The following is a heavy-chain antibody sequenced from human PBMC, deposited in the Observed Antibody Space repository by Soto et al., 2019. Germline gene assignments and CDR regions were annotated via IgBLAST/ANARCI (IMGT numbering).Heavy chain of an antibody. CDR1: GGTFSSYA. CDR3: ARESGSYPYDAFDI. V-gene: IGHV1-69*13. Sequence: SVKVSCKASGGTFSSYAISWVRQAPGQGLEWMGGIIPIFGTANYAQKFQGRVTITADESTSTAYMELSSLRSEDTAVYYCARESGSYPYDAFDIWGQGTMVTVSS. D-gene: IGHD3-10*01. J-gene: IGHJ3*02. CDR2: IIPIFGTA.